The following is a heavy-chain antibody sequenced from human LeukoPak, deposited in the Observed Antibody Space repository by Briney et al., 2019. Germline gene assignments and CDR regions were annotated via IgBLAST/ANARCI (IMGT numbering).Heavy chain of an antibody. J-gene: IGHJ4*02. CDR3: ARDTVGATNWRAEFDY. D-gene: IGHD1-26*01. CDR2: ISAYNGNT. V-gene: IGHV1-18*01. Sequence: ASVKVSCKASGYTFTSYGISWVRQAPGHGLEWMGWISAYNGNTNYAQKVQGRVSMTTDTSTSTAYLELRSLRSDDTAVYFCARDTVGATNWRAEFDYWGQGTLVTVSS. CDR1: GYTFTSYG.